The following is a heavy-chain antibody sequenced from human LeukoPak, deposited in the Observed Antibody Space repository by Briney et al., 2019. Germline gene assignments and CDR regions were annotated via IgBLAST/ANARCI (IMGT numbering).Heavy chain of an antibody. D-gene: IGHD3-10*01. Sequence: GGPLRLSCAASGFTFKTYPMSWVRQAPGEGLEWVASISAGGLNTYYADAVEGRFSISRDNSKDTVFLQMNSLRAEDTALYYCAKYSTSIIRGAFDFWGQGTMVTVSS. J-gene: IGHJ3*01. CDR1: GFTFKTYP. CDR2: ISAGGLNT. V-gene: IGHV3-23*01. CDR3: AKYSTSIIRGAFDF.